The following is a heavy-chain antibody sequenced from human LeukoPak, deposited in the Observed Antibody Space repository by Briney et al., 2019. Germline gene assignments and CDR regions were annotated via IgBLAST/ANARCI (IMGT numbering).Heavy chain of an antibody. Sequence: PSETLSLTCTVSGGSINSYYWSWIRQPPGRGLEWVGSIQYSGSTSYNPSLRSRVTISVDKSKNQFSLKLSSVTAADTAVYYCARDSKQWLVPDYWGQGTLATVSS. CDR3: ARDSKQWLVPDY. V-gene: IGHV4-59*12. CDR1: GGSINSYY. D-gene: IGHD6-19*01. J-gene: IGHJ4*02. CDR2: IQYSGST.